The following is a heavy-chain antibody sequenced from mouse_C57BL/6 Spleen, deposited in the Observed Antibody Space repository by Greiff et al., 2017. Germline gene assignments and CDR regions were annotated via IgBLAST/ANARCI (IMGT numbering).Heavy chain of an antibody. CDR2: IYPGSGST. CDR1: GYTFTSYW. V-gene: IGHV1-55*01. Sequence: VQLQQPGAELVKPGASVKMSCKASGYTFTSYWITWVKQRPGQGLEWIGDIYPGSGSTNYNEKFKSKATLTVDTSSSTAYMQLSSLTSEDSAVYYCARVGARGDYAMDYWGQGTSVTVSS. CDR3: ARVGARGDYAMDY. J-gene: IGHJ4*01. D-gene: IGHD3-3*01.